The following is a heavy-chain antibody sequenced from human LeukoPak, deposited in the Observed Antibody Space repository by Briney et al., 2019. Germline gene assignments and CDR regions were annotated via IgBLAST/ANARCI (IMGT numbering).Heavy chain of an antibody. Sequence: ASVKVSCKASGYTFTSYYMHWVRQAPGQGLEWMGIINPSGGSTSYAQKFQGRVTMTRDTSTSTVYMELSRLRSEDTAVYYCARDPGYYDSSGYYVPYDFDYWGQGTLVTVSS. J-gene: IGHJ4*02. CDR3: ARDPGYYDSSGYYVPYDFDY. CDR2: INPSGGST. CDR1: GYTFTSYY. D-gene: IGHD3-22*01. V-gene: IGHV1-46*01.